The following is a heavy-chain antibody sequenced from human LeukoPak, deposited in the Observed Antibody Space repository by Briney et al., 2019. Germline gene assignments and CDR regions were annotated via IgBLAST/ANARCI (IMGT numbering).Heavy chain of an antibody. Sequence: ASVKVSCKASGGTFSSYAISWVRQAPGQGLEWMGGIIPIFGTANYAQKFQGRVTITTDESTGTAYMELSSLRSEDTAVYYCARDSGQPHTTTGYFDYWGQGTLVTVSS. CDR2: IIPIFGTA. CDR1: GGTFSSYA. J-gene: IGHJ4*02. V-gene: IGHV1-69*05. D-gene: IGHD3-10*01. CDR3: ARDSGQPHTTTGYFDY.